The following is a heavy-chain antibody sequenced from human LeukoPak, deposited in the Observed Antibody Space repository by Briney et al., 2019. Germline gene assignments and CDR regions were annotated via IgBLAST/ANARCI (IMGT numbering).Heavy chain of an antibody. J-gene: IGHJ4*02. D-gene: IGHD5-18*01. Sequence: GGSLRLSCTASGFTLGSHDMHWVRQIPGQGLEWVAAVSSGFADSVQGRFTVSREDARNSLYLQMNSLRAGDTAVYYCVREARGYHFTYFDYWAQGTLVTVSS. CDR1: GFTLGSHD. CDR3: VREARGYHFTYFDY. V-gene: IGHV3-13*01. CDR2: VSSGFA.